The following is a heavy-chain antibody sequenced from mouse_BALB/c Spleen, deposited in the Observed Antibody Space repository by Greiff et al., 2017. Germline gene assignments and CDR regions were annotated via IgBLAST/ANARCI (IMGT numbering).Heavy chain of an antibody. V-gene: IGHV14-3*02. CDR2: IDPANGNT. CDR1: GFNIKDTY. Sequence: EVQLQESGAELVKPGASVKLSCTASGFNIKDTYMHWVKQRPEQGLEWIGRIDPANGNTKYDPKFQGKATITADTSSNTAYLQLSSLTSEDTAVYYCARNDYDRVFAYWGQGTLVTVSA. J-gene: IGHJ3*01. D-gene: IGHD2-4*01. CDR3: ARNDYDRVFAY.